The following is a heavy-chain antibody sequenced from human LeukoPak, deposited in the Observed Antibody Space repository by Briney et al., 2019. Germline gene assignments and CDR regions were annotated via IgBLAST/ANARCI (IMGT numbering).Heavy chain of an antibody. CDR1: GYTFTSYG. CDR2: ISAYNGNT. J-gene: IGHJ5*02. V-gene: IGHV1-18*01. Sequence: ASVKASCTASGYTFTSYGISWVRQAPGQGLEWMGWISAYNGNTNYAQKLQGRVTMTTDTSTSTAYMELRSLRSDDTAVYYCAREGRPYQLLVNWFDPWGQGTLVTVSS. CDR3: AREGRPYQLLVNWFDP. D-gene: IGHD2-2*01.